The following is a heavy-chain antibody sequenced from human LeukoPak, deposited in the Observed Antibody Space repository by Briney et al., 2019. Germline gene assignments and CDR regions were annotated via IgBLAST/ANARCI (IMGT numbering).Heavy chain of an antibody. Sequence: PGGSLRLSCAVSGFTFSSYAMSWVRQAPGKGLEWVSTISGSGGRTYYADSVKGRFTISRDSSKNTLYLQMNSLRAEDTAVYYRANTAGSSSGWYYYYFDYWGQGTLVTVSS. CDR2: ISGSGGRT. J-gene: IGHJ4*02. D-gene: IGHD6-19*01. CDR3: ANTAGSSSGWYYYYFDY. CDR1: GFTFSSYA. V-gene: IGHV3-23*01.